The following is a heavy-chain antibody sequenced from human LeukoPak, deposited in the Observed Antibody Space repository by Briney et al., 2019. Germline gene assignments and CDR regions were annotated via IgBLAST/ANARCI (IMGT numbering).Heavy chain of an antibody. Sequence: SVKLSCKASGGTVSIYTMRCVRQARRQQREWMGGSNPILGIANYAQKFQGRVTITEDKSTSTAYMEMSSLRSEDTAVYYCAREVAEDYGDYENYFDYWGQGTLVTVSS. J-gene: IGHJ4*02. V-gene: IGHV1-69*04. D-gene: IGHD4-17*01. CDR2: SNPILGIA. CDR3: AREVAEDYGDYENYFDY. CDR1: GGTVSIYT.